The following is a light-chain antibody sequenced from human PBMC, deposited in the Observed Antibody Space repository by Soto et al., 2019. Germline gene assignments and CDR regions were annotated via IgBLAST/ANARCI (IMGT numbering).Light chain of an antibody. V-gene: IGKV3-11*01. CDR3: QQRSNWRYT. CDR2: DAS. CDR1: QSVSSY. Sequence: EIVLTQSPATLSLSPGERATLSCRASQSVSSYLAWYQQKPGQAPRLLIYDASNRATGIPARFSGSGSWTDFTLTISSLQPEAFAVYYCQQRSNWRYTFGQGTKLEIK. J-gene: IGKJ2*01.